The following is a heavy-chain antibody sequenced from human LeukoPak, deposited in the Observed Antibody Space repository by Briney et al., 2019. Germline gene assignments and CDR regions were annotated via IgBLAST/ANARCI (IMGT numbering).Heavy chain of an antibody. V-gene: IGHV1-8*01. Sequence: GTSVKVSCKASGYTFTSYDINWVRQATGQGLEWVGWMNPNSGNTGYAQKFQGRVTMTRNTSISTAYMELSSLRSEDTAVYYCATAVTESGSYWPSWFDPWGQGTLVTVSS. D-gene: IGHD1-26*01. CDR1: GYTFTSYD. CDR3: ATAVTESGSYWPSWFDP. J-gene: IGHJ5*02. CDR2: MNPNSGNT.